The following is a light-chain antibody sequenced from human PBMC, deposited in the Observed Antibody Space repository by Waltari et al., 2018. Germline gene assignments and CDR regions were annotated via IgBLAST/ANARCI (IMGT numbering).Light chain of an antibody. V-gene: IGLV2-14*01. CDR3: TSYTSSSTLVV. CDR2: EVS. CDR1: SSDVGGYNY. Sequence: QSALTQPASVSGSPGQSITISCTGTSSDVGGYNYVSWYQQHPGKAPKLMIYEVSNRASGVSIRFSGSKSGNTASLTISGLQAEDEADYYCTSYTSSSTLVVFGGGTKLTVL. J-gene: IGLJ3*02.